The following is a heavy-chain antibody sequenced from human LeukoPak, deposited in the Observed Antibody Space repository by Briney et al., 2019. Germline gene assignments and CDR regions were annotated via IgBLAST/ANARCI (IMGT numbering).Heavy chain of an antibody. J-gene: IGHJ4*02. Sequence: GASVKVSCKASGYTFTGYYMHWVRQAPGQGLEWMGWINPNSGGTNYVQKFQGRVTMTRDPSISTAYMELSRLRSDDTAVYYCARVGSSSWYSFDYWGQGTLVTVSS. CDR3: ARVGSSSWYSFDY. D-gene: IGHD6-13*01. V-gene: IGHV1-2*02. CDR2: INPNSGGT. CDR1: GYTFTGYY.